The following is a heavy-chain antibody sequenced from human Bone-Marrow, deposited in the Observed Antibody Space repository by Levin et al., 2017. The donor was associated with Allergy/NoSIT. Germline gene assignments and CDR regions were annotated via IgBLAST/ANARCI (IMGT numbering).Heavy chain of an antibody. J-gene: IGHJ6*03. D-gene: IGHD2-21*01. V-gene: IGHV3-15*01. CDR1: GFTFSNSGLTFSNAW. CDR3: TTGVFLDYYYYMDV. Sequence: GGSLRLSCTASGFTFSNSGLTFSNAWMNWVRQAPGKGLEWVGRIRSNADGGTTDYATPVKGRLTFSRDDSKNTLYLQMNSLIAEDTTVYYCTTGVFLDYYYYMDVWGKGTTVTVSS. CDR2: IRSNADGGTT.